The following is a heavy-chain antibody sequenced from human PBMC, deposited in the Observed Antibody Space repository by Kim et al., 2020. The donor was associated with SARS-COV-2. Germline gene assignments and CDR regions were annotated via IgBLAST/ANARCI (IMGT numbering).Heavy chain of an antibody. CDR3: ARAYRSGWAYFDY. D-gene: IGHD6-19*01. V-gene: IGHV3-21*01. Sequence: YADSVKCRFTISRDNDKNSLYLQMNSLSAEAADVNYCARAYRSGWAYFDYWGQGTLVTVSS. J-gene: IGHJ4*02.